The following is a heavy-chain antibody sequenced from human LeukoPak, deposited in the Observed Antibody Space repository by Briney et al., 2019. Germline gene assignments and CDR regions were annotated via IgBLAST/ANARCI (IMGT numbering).Heavy chain of an antibody. D-gene: IGHD2-15*01. CDR2: INHSGST. J-gene: IGHJ4*02. Sequence: SETLSLTCAVYGGSFSGYYWNWIRQPPGEGLEWIGEINHSGSTKYNPSLKSRVTISVDASKNQFSLKLSSVTAADTAVYYCARRAPRLGYCSGGSCYYFDYWGQGTLVTVSS. CDR3: ARRAPRLGYCSGGSCYYFDY. CDR1: GGSFSGYY. V-gene: IGHV4-34*01.